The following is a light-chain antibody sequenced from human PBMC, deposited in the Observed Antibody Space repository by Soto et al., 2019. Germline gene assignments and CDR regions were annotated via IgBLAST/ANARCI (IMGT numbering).Light chain of an antibody. Sequence: DILMTQSPSSLSASVGDRVTITCQASQDIGRYLNWFQQRPGKAPNLLIYDSSTLETGVPSRFSGSGSRTVFSFTISSLQPEDVGTYYCQQYDTVPPTFGQGTRLEI. CDR2: DSS. CDR1: QDIGRY. CDR3: QQYDTVPPT. V-gene: IGKV1-33*01. J-gene: IGKJ5*01.